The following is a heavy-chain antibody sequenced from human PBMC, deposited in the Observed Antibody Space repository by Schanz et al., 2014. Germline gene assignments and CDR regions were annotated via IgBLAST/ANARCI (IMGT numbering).Heavy chain of an antibody. CDR3: AKGRRGYFDSSGSYWGTFDF. CDR2: ISGSGGST. CDR1: GFTVSSNH. J-gene: IGHJ4*02. Sequence: EVQLVESGGGLVKPGGSLRLSCAASGFTVSSNHMSWVRQAPGKGLEWVSVISGSGGSTYYADSVKGRFTISRDNSKTTLSLQMNSLRAEDTAVYYCAKGRRGYFDSSGSYWGTFDFWGQGTLVSVSS. V-gene: IGHV3-23*04. D-gene: IGHD3-22*01.